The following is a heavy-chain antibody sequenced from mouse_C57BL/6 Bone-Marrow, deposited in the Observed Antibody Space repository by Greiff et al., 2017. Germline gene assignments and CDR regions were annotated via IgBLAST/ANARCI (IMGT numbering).Heavy chain of an antibody. J-gene: IGHJ3*01. CDR3: AINWTFAY. V-gene: IGHV1-50*01. CDR1: GYTFTSYW. Sequence: VKLQQPGAELVKPGASVKLSCKASGYTFTSYWMQWVKQRPGQGLEWIGEIDPSDSYTNYNQKFKGKATLTVDTSSSTAYMQLSSLTSEDSAVYYCAINWTFAYWGQGTLVTVSA. CDR2: IDPSDSYT. D-gene: IGHD4-1*01.